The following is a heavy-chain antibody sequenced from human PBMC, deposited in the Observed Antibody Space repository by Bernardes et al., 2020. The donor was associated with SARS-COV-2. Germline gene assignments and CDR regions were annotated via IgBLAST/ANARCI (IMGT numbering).Heavy chain of an antibody. CDR3: ARYGSGSHYYYYGMDV. Sequence: SETLSLTCAVYGGSFSGYYWSWIRQPPGKGLEWIGEINHSGSTNYNPSLKSRATISVDTSKNQFSLTLSSVTAADTAVYYCARYGSGSHYYYYGMDVWGQGTTVTVSS. CDR1: GGSFSGYY. D-gene: IGHD3-10*01. CDR2: INHSGST. V-gene: IGHV4-34*01. J-gene: IGHJ6*02.